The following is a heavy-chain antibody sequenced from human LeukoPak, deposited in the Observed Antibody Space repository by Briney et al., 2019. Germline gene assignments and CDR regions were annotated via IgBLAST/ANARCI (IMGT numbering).Heavy chain of an antibody. D-gene: IGHD6-13*01. V-gene: IGHV3-15*01. CDR3: TTNFIAAGTYYYYGMDV. CDR1: GFTFSNAW. Sequence: PGGSLRLSCAASGFTFSNAWMSWVRQAPGKGLERVGRIKSKTDGGTTDYAAPVKGRFTISRDDSKNTLYLQMNSLKTEDTAVYYCTTNFIAAGTYYYYGMDVWGQGTTVTVSS. J-gene: IGHJ6*02. CDR2: IKSKTDGGTT.